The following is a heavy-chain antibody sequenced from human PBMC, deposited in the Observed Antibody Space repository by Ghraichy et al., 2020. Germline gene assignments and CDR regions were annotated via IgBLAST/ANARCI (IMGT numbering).Heavy chain of an antibody. Sequence: GGSLRLSCTASGFTFGDYAMSWVRQAPGKGLEWVGFIRSKAYGGTTEYAASVKGRFTISRDDSKSIAYLQMNSLKTEDTAVYYCTRDSDYGDYVIHAFVIWGQGTMVTVSS. D-gene: IGHD4-17*01. J-gene: IGHJ3*02. CDR1: GFTFGDYA. CDR2: IRSKAYGGTT. V-gene: IGHV3-49*04. CDR3: TRDSDYGDYVIHAFVI.